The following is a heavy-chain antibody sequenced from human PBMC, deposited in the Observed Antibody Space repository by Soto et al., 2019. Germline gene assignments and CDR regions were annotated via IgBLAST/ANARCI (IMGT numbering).Heavy chain of an antibody. CDR3: ATVGWCSGGSCYSGYFQH. CDR2: ISWNSGSI. V-gene: IGHV3-9*01. D-gene: IGHD2-15*01. Sequence: EVQLVESGGGLVQPGRSLRLSCAASGFTFDDYAMHWVRQAPGKGLEWVSGISWNSGSIGYADSVKGRFTISRDNAKQSLYLQMNSLRAEDTALYYCATVGWCSGGSCYSGYFQHWGQGTLVIVSS. J-gene: IGHJ1*01. CDR1: GFTFDDYA.